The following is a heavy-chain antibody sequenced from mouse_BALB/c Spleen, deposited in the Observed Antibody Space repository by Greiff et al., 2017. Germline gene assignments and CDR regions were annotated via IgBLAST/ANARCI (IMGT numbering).Heavy chain of an antibody. CDR2: ISTYYGDA. CDR1: GYTFTDYA. V-gene: IGHV1S137*01. J-gene: IGHJ1*01. CDR3: ARGDDGYPYWYFDV. Sequence: VKLMESGAELVRPGVSVKISCKGSGYTFTDYAMHWVKQSHAKSLEWIGVISTYYGDASYNQKFKGKATMTVDKSSSTAYMELARLTSEDSAIYYCARGDDGYPYWYFDVWGAGTTVTVSS. D-gene: IGHD2-3*01.